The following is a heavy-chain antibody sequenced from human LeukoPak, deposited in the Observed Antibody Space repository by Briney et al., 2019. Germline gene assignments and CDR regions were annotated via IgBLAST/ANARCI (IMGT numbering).Heavy chain of an antibody. D-gene: IGHD1-26*01. CDR3: ARGKSNSGFDY. V-gene: IGHV4-39*07. CDR1: GGSIGSSSYY. J-gene: IGHJ4*02. Sequence: SETLSLTCTVPGGSIGSSSYYWGWIRQTPGNGLEWIGSIYYSGSTYYNPSLKSRVTISVDTSKNQFSLKLSSVTAADTAVYYCARGKSNSGFDYWGQGTLVTVSS. CDR2: IYYSGST.